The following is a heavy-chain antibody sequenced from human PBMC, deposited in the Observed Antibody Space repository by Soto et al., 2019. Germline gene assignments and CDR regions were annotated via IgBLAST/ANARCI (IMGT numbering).Heavy chain of an antibody. CDR1: GYTFTSYG. CDR3: ARDPGGYSYGYGGY. J-gene: IGHJ4*02. Sequence: ASVKVSCKASGYTFTSYGISWVRQAPGQGLEWMGWISAYNGNTNYAQKLQGRVTMTTDTSTSTVYMELSSLRSEDTAVYYCARDPGGYSYGYGGYWGQGTLVTVSS. V-gene: IGHV1-18*01. D-gene: IGHD5-18*01. CDR2: ISAYNGNT.